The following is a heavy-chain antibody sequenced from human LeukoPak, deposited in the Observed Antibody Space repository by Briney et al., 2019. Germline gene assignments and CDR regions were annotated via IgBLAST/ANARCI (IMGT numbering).Heavy chain of an antibody. CDR1: GFTFSSYG. D-gene: IGHD4-23*01. CDR3: AKNMGYGGNSAFDI. CDR2: ISGSGDNT. Sequence: GRSLRLSCAASGFTFSSYGMSWVRQAPGKGLEWVSVISGSGDNTNYADPVKGRFTISRDNSKNTLYVQMNSLRAEDTAVYYCAKNMGYGGNSAFDIWGQGTMVTVSS. V-gene: IGHV3-23*01. J-gene: IGHJ3*02.